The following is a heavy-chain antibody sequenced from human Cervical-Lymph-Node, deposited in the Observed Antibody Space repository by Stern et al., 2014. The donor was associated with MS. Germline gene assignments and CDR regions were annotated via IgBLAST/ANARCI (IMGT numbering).Heavy chain of an antibody. CDR2: ITPLFDAT. CDR1: GGTFNTFA. Sequence: QDQLVQSGAEVKKPGSSVKVSCKTSGGTFNTFAIGWVRQAPGQGLEWMGGITPLFDATNYAQKFQGRLTITADESTRTVYMELSSLRFDDTAIYYCARGDSEAPIYYFDYWGQGTLVTVSS. J-gene: IGHJ4*02. D-gene: IGHD2-21*01. CDR3: ARGDSEAPIYYFDY. V-gene: IGHV1-69*12.